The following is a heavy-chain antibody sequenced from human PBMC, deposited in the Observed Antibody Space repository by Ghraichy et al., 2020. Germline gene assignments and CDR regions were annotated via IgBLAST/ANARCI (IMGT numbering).Heavy chain of an antibody. CDR3: ARSHYDFWSGYSNFDF. CDR1: GGSIRNSSYY. V-gene: IGHV4-39*02. Sequence: SETLSLTCSVSGGSIRNSSYYWGWVRQPPGKGLEWVGSFYYTGSTYYRPSLKSRVTISIDTFKNHFSLKLTSVTAADTAVYYCARSHYDFWSGYSNFDFWGQGTLVSVSS. J-gene: IGHJ4*02. D-gene: IGHD3-3*01. CDR2: FYYTGST.